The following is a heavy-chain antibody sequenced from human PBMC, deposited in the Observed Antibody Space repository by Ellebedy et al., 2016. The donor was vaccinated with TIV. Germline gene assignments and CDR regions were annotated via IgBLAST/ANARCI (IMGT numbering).Heavy chain of an antibody. Sequence: MPSETLSLTCTVSGDSIKSYCWSWVRQPAGKGLEWIGRICGSGSTNYNPSLKSRVTMSLDTSKNQFSLKLTSVTAADTALYYCARHSQPAAGDYWGQGTLVTVSS. CDR1: GDSIKSYC. V-gene: IGHV4-4*07. J-gene: IGHJ4*02. D-gene: IGHD6-13*01. CDR2: ICGSGST. CDR3: ARHSQPAAGDY.